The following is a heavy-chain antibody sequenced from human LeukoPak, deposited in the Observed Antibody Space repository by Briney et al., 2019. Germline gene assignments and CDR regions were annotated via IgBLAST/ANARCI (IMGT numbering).Heavy chain of an antibody. CDR2: VYKSGST. V-gene: IGHV4-59*11. CDR3: ARLPAYTSGWFPFDF. D-gene: IGHD6-19*01. Sequence: SETLSLTCTVYGDSISSHYWNWIRLPPGKGLEWIGYVYKSGSTNYDPSLKSRVTISVDSSKNQFSLKLTSVTAADTAVYYCARLPAYTSGWFPFDFWGQGIPVTVSS. CDR1: GDSISSHY. J-gene: IGHJ4*02.